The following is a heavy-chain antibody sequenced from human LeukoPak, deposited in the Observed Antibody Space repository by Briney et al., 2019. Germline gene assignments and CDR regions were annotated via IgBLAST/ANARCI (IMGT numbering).Heavy chain of an antibody. CDR1: GFTFSNFA. D-gene: IGHD3-9*01. CDR3: PKLAVYDILTGYYKNWFDP. Sequence: GGSLRLSCAASGFTFSNFAMTWVRQAPGKGLEWVSGVSGSGDTTYYADSVRGRFTISRENSKNILYLQMNSLRAEDTALYFCPKLAVYDILTGYYKNWFDPWGQGTLVSVSS. CDR2: VSGSGDTT. J-gene: IGHJ5*02. V-gene: IGHV3-23*01.